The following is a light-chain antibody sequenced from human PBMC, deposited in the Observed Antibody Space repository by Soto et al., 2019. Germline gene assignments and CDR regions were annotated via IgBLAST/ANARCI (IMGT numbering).Light chain of an antibody. V-gene: IGKV3-20*01. J-gene: IGKJ2*01. Sequence: EIVLTQSPGTLSLSPGERATLSCRASQSVSSSYLAWYQQKPSQAPRLLIYGASSRATGIPDRFSGSGSGTDFALTISRLEPEDFAVYYCQQYGSSPYTFVQGTKLEIK. CDR3: QQYGSSPYT. CDR2: GAS. CDR1: QSVSSSY.